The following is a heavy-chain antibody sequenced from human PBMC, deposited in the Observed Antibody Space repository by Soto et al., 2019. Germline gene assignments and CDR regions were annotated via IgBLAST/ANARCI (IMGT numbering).Heavy chain of an antibody. CDR3: VKERYEQIWLEQHGMEL. D-gene: IGHD5-12*01. V-gene: IGHV3-30*18. CDR2: ISYDGTDK. CDR1: GGTCVIYG. J-gene: IGHJ6*02. Sequence: WLSXRLSCSSSGGTCVIYGIRLFGHAPGKGLEFVALISYDGTDKYYADSVKGRFTISRDNSKNTLYLQMSSMGPEDTDVYYCVKERYEQIWLEQHGMELSGPGTTV.